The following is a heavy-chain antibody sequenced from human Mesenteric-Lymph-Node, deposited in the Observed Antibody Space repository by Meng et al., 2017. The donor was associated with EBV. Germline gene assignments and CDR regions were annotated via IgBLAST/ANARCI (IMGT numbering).Heavy chain of an antibody. Sequence: PVVDVGVEVKKPGAKAKGSGNTSGYPSTRCGISWVRQAPGHGLEWRGWITVYNGNTNYAPRLQGRVTMTTDLSTSTAYMELRSLRSDDTAVYYCARDSSGYNANDKVSDYWGQGTLVTVSS. CDR2: ITVYNGNT. CDR1: GYPSTRCG. D-gene: IGHD5-12*01. V-gene: IGHV1-18*01. CDR3: ARDSSGYNANDKVSDY. J-gene: IGHJ4*02.